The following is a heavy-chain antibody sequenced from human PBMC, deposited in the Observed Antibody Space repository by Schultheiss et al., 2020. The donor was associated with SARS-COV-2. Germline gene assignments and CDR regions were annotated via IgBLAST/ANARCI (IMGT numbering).Heavy chain of an antibody. CDR3: ARGTGNNWFDP. CDR1: GGSFSANY. CDR2: IYTSGST. V-gene: IGHV4-59*10. Sequence: SETLSLTCAVYGGSFSANYWSWIRQPAGKGLEWIGRIYTSGSTNYSPSLKSRVTISVDMSKNQFSLKLSSVTAADTAVYYCARGTGNNWFDPWGQGTLVTVSS. J-gene: IGHJ5*02.